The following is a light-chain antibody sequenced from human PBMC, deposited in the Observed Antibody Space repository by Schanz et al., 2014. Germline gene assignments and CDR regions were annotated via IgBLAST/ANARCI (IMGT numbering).Light chain of an antibody. CDR1: EDITVF. CDR2: AAS. CDR3: QQLSSSPYT. V-gene: IGKV1-9*01. J-gene: IGKJ2*01. Sequence: IQLNQSPSSLSASVGDRVTISCRASEDITVFLAWYQQRPGQAPKLLIYAASILQSGVPSRFSGSGSGTEFSLTISSLQPEDFTSYYCQQLSSSPYTFGHGTRLEI.